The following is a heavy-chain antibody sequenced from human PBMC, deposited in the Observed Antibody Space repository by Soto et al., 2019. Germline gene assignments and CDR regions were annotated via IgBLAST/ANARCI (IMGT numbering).Heavy chain of an antibody. Sequence: SETLSLTCAVYGGSFSGYYWSWIRQPPGKGLEWIGEINHSGSTNYNPSLKSRVTISVDTSKNQFSLKLSPVTAADTAVYYCARGPNWGVVVISAFDIWGQGTMVTVSS. D-gene: IGHD3-22*01. CDR3: ARGPNWGVVVISAFDI. V-gene: IGHV4-34*01. CDR2: INHSGST. J-gene: IGHJ3*02. CDR1: GGSFSGYY.